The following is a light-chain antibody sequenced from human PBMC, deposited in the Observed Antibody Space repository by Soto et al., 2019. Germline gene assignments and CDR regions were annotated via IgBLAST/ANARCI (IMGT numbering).Light chain of an antibody. CDR2: AVS. Sequence: QSALTQPASVSGSSGRSITISCTGTSSDVGRYNFVSWYQQHPGNAPKLLIYAVSDRPSGVSTRFSGSKSGNTASLAISGLQAEEEAVYYCSSFSSSSTQVFGTGTKVTVL. CDR1: SSDVGRYNF. V-gene: IGLV2-14*03. CDR3: SSFSSSSTQV. J-gene: IGLJ1*01.